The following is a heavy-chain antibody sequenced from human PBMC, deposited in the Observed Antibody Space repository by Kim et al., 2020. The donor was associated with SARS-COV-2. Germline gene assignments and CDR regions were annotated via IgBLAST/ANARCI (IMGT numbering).Heavy chain of an antibody. D-gene: IGHD5-18*01. J-gene: IGHJ6*02. V-gene: IGHV3-30*04. CDR1: GFTFSSYA. CDR3: ARPHTAMVKYYYGMDV. Sequence: GGSLRLSCAASGFTFSSYAMHWVRQAPGKGLEWVAVISYDGSNKYYADSVKGRFTISRDNSKNTLYLQMNSLRAEDTAVYYCARPHTAMVKYYYGMDVWGQGTTVTVSS. CDR2: ISYDGSNK.